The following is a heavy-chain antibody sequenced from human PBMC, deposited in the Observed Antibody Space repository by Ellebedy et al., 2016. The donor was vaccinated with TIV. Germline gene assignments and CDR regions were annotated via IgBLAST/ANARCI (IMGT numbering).Heavy chain of an antibody. CDR1: GFTFTNYD. CDR3: ARGKLRFLESLGDWFDP. J-gene: IGHJ5*02. Sequence: AASVKVSCKTSGFTFTNYDINWVRQASGQGPEWMGWMNPKSGDTNCAQKFQGRVTMTRNTSITTAYMELSSLRSDDTAVYYCARGKLRFLESLGDWFDPWGQGTLVTVSS. V-gene: IGHV1-8*01. CDR2: MNPKSGDT. D-gene: IGHD3-3*01.